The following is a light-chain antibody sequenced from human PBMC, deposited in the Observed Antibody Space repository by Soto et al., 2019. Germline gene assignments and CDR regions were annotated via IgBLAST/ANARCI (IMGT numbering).Light chain of an antibody. CDR2: AAS. V-gene: IGKV3-20*01. CDR1: QSVSASY. J-gene: IGKJ5*01. CDR3: QQYGNSPAIT. Sequence: EIVLTQSPGTLSLSQGERATLSCRASQSVSASYLAWYQQKPGQAPRRLIYAASSRATGIPDRFSGSGSGTDFTLTVSRLEPEDFAVYYCQQYGNSPAITFGQGTRLE.